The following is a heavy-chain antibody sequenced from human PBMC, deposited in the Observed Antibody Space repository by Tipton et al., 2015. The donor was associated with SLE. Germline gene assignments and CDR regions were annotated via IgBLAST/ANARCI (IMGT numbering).Heavy chain of an antibody. J-gene: IGHJ6*03. CDR2: INHSGGT. CDR3: ARGGRGGYGIYYYYYMDV. V-gene: IGHV4-34*01. Sequence: TLSLTCAVYGGSFSGYYWSWIRQPPGKGLEWIGEINHSGGTNYNPSLKSRVTISVDTSKNQFSLKLGSVTAADTAVYYCARGGRGGYGIYYYYYMDVWGKGTTVTVSS. D-gene: IGHD5-12*01. CDR1: GGSFSGYY.